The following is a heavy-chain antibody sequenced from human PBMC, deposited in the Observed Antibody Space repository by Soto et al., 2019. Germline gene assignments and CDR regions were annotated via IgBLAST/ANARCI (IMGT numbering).Heavy chain of an antibody. J-gene: IGHJ6*02. Sequence: PSETLSLTCTVSGDSIISRNSYWSWIRQLPGKGLEWIGYINHSGSTNYNPSLKSRVTISVDTSKNQFSLKLSSVTAADTAVYYCARRFRRTTVVTPYYYYGMDVWGQGTTVTVSS. D-gene: IGHD4-17*01. CDR3: ARRFRRTTVVTPYYYYGMDV. CDR2: INHSGST. CDR1: GDSIISRNSY. V-gene: IGHV4-39*07.